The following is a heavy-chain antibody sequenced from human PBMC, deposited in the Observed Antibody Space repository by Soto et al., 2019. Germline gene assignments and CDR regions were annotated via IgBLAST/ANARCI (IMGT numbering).Heavy chain of an antibody. J-gene: IGHJ3*02. CDR3: AAEWLRLLLGAFDI. D-gene: IGHD5-12*01. Sequence: ASVKVSCKASGYTFTSYAMHWVRQAPGQRLEWLGWINAGNVNTKYSQKFQGRVTITRDTSASKAYMELSSLSSEDTAVYYCAAEWLRLLLGAFDIWGQGKMVTVSS. CDR1: GYTFTSYA. V-gene: IGHV1-3*01. CDR2: INAGNVNT.